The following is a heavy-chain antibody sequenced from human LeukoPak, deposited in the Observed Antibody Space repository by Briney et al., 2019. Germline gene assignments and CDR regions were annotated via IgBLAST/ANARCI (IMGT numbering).Heavy chain of an antibody. Sequence: GSLRLSCAASGFTFSSYAIHWVRQAPGKGLEWVANIKQDGSEKYYVDSVKGRFTISRDNAKNSLYLQMNSLRAEDTAVYYCARVSVRWGILTVFDYWGQGTLVTVSS. CDR3: ARVSVRWGILTVFDY. CDR1: GFTFSSYA. V-gene: IGHV3-7*01. D-gene: IGHD3-9*01. CDR2: IKQDGSEK. J-gene: IGHJ4*02.